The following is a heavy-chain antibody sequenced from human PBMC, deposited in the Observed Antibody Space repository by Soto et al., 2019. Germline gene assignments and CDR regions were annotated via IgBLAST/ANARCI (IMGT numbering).Heavy chain of an antibody. CDR1: GFTFSSYA. CDR3: ARGPHDYGDSSGPPLFDY. CDR2: ISSNGGST. Sequence: GGSLRLSCAASGFTFSSYAMHWVRQAPGKGLEYVSAISSNGGSTYYANSVKGRFTISRDNSKNTLYLQMGSLRAEDMAVYYCARGPHDYGDSSGPPLFDYWGQGTLVTVSS. D-gene: IGHD4-17*01. V-gene: IGHV3-64*01. J-gene: IGHJ4*02.